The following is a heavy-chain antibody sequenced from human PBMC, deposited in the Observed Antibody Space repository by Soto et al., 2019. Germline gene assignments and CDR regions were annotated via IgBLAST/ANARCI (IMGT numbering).Heavy chain of an antibody. CDR3: ASLYGSGIGGYYYGMDV. CDR1: GYSFTSYW. CDR2: IYPGDSDT. Sequence: GESLKISCKGSGYSFTSYWIGWVRQMPVKGLEWMGIIYPGDSDTRYSPSFQGQVTISADKSISTAYLQWSSLKASDTAMYYCASLYGSGIGGYYYGMDVWGQGTTVTVSS. V-gene: IGHV5-51*01. D-gene: IGHD3-10*01. J-gene: IGHJ6*02.